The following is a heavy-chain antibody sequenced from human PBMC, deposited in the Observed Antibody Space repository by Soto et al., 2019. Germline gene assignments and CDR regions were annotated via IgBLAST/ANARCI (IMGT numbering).Heavy chain of an antibody. D-gene: IGHD6-13*01. CDR1: GGSISSSSYY. CDR2: IYYSGST. Sequence: SETLSLTCTASGGSISSSSYYWGWIRQPPGKGLEWIGSIYYSGSTYYNPSLKSRVTISVDTSKNQFSLKLSSVTAADTAVYYCATAGGIAAPYYFDYWGQGTLVTVSS. J-gene: IGHJ4*02. CDR3: ATAGGIAAPYYFDY. V-gene: IGHV4-39*01.